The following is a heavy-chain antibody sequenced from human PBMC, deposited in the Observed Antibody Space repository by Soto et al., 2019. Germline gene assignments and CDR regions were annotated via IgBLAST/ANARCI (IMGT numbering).Heavy chain of an antibody. CDR2: FSGNAGRTSGRT. CDR3: VKDWTGDKCPCMDV. V-gene: IGHV3-23*01. J-gene: IGHJ6*02. CDR1: GFTFSTYA. D-gene: IGHD2-8*02. Sequence: EVQLLESGGGLVQPGGSLRLSCAASGFTFSTYAMSWVRQAPGGGPEWVSTFSGNAGRTSGRTYYADSVQGRFTISRDDSKNTLYLQMNSLRAEDTALYYCVKDWTGDKCPCMDVVGQGTTVTVSS.